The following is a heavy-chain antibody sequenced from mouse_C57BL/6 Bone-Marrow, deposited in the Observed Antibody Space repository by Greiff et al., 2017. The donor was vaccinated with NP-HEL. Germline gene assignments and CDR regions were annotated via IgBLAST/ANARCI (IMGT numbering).Heavy chain of an antibody. CDR1: GYTFTSYG. Sequence: QVQLQQSGAELARPGASVKLSCKASGYTFTSYGISWVKQRTGQGLEWIGEIYPRSGNTYYNEKFKGKATLTADKSSSTAYMELRSLTSEDSAVYFCARGPGYYVGYFDVWGTGTTVTVSS. V-gene: IGHV1-81*01. CDR2: IYPRSGNT. CDR3: ARGPGYYVGYFDV. J-gene: IGHJ1*03. D-gene: IGHD2-3*01.